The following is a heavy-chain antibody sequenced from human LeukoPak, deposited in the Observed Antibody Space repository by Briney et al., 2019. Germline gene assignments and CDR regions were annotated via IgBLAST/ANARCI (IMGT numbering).Heavy chain of an antibody. CDR2: MNPYSGDR. V-gene: IGHV1-8*03. D-gene: IGHD1-1*01. CDR3: ARTTSFTASGDDY. J-gene: IGHJ4*02. CDR1: GYTFTSYH. Sequence: GASVKVSCQTSGYTFTSYHINWVRQSTGQELEWMGWMNPYSGDRGYAQKFQGRVSITSDTSISTAYLELSSLRSDDTAVYFCARTTSFTASGDDYWGQGTLVTVSS.